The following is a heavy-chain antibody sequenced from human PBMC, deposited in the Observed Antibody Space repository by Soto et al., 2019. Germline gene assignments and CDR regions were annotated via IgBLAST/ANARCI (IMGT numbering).Heavy chain of an antibody. CDR1: GFTFSSYA. Sequence: GGSLRLSCAASGFTFSSYAMHWVRQAPGKGLEWVAVISYDGSNKYYADSVKGRFTISRDNSKNTLYLQMNSLRAEDTAVYYWARDGYCSSTSCRNDRSVRDYYYYGMDVWGQGTTVTVSS. J-gene: IGHJ6*02. CDR3: ARDGYCSSTSCRNDRSVRDYYYYGMDV. CDR2: ISYDGSNK. V-gene: IGHV3-30-3*01. D-gene: IGHD2-2*01.